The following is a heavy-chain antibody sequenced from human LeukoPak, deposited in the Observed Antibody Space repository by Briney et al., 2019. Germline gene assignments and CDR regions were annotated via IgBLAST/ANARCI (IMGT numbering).Heavy chain of an antibody. CDR2: INHSGST. Sequence: SETLSLTCAVYGGSFSGYYWSWIRQPPGKGLEWIGEINHSGSTNYNPSLKSRVTISVDTSKNQFSLKLSSVTAADTAVYYCARSYSYGGIHYWGQGTLVTVSS. CDR1: GGSFSGYY. J-gene: IGHJ4*02. CDR3: ARSYSYGGIHY. D-gene: IGHD5-18*01. V-gene: IGHV4-34*01.